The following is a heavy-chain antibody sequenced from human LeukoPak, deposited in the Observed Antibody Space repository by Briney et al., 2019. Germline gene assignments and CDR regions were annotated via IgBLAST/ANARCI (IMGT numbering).Heavy chain of an antibody. CDR2: IWYDGSNK. CDR1: GFTFSSYG. D-gene: IGHD1-26*01. J-gene: IGHJ3*02. CDR3: AREGGSGSYGDAFDI. V-gene: IGHV3-33*01. Sequence: PGGSLRLSCAASGFTFSSYGMHWVRQAPGKGLEWVAAIWYDGSNKYYADSVKGRFTISRDNSKNTLYLQMNSLRAEDTAVYYCAREGGSGSYGDAFDIWGQGTMVTVSS.